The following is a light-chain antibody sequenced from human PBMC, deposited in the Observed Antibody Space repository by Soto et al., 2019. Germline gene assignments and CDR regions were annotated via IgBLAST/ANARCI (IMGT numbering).Light chain of an antibody. Sequence: QSALTQPPSASGSPGQSVTISCTGTFSDVGGYNSVSWYQQYPGKAPQLLIYEVSKRPSGVPDRFSGSKSGNTASLTVSGLQGEDEADYYCSSYAGSNNWVFGGGTKLTVL. J-gene: IGLJ3*02. CDR2: EVS. CDR1: FSDVGGYNS. CDR3: SSYAGSNNWV. V-gene: IGLV2-8*01.